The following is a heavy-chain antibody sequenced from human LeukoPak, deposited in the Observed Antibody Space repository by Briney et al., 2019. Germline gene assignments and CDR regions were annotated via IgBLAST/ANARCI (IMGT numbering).Heavy chain of an antibody. D-gene: IGHD5-12*01. CDR2: MNPNSGNT. Sequence: VSVKVSCKASGYTFTSFDINWVRQATGQGLEWMGWMNPNSGNTGYAQKFQGRVTMTRDTSTSTVYMELSSLRSEDTAVYYCARGSGYDRLFDYWGQGTLVTVSS. CDR1: GYTFTSFD. CDR3: ARGSGYDRLFDY. J-gene: IGHJ4*02. V-gene: IGHV1-8*01.